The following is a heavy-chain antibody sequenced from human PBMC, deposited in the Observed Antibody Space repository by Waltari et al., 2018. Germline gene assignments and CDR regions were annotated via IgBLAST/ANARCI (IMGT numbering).Heavy chain of an antibody. J-gene: IGHJ5*01. CDR3: ARDQMVTVTDDNWFDS. Sequence: EVHLVESGGGLVQPGGSLRLSCAASGFRFSSYWMSWVRQAPGKGLEWVANINQDGNKLYYVDSVEGRFTISRDNAKNSLYLQMNSLRAEDTAVYYCARDQMVTVTDDNWFDSWGQGNLVTVSS. CDR1: GFRFSSYW. D-gene: IGHD4-17*01. CDR2: INQDGNKL. V-gene: IGHV3-7*01.